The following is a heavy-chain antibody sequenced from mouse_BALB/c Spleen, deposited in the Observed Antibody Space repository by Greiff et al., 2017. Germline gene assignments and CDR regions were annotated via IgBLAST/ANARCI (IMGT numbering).Heavy chain of an antibody. CDR1: GFTFSSFG. V-gene: IGHV5-17*02. J-gene: IGHJ2*01. CDR2: ISSGSSTI. CDR3: ARSGYYGSSPDY. Sequence: EVQLVESGGGLVQPGGSRKLSCAASGFTFSSFGMHWVRQAPEKGLEWVAYISSGSSTIYYADTVKGRFTISRDNPKNTLFLQMTSLRSEDTAMYYCARSGYYGSSPDYWGQGTTLTVSS. D-gene: IGHD1-1*01.